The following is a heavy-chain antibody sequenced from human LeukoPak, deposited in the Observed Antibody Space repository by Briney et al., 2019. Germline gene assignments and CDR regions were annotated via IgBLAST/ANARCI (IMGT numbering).Heavy chain of an antibody. D-gene: IGHD3-16*01. CDR2: IYYSGST. CDR3: ARVQQLGPESDY. J-gene: IGHJ4*02. CDR1: GGSISSSSYY. V-gene: IGHV4-39*07. Sequence: PSETLSLTCSVSGGSISSSSYYWGWIRQPPGKGLEWIGTIYYSGSTYYNPSLESRVTISVDTSKNQFSLKLSSVTAADTAVYYCARVQQLGPESDYWGQGTLVTVSS.